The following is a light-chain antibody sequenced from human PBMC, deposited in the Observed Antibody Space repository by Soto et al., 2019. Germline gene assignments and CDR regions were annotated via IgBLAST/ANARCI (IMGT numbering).Light chain of an antibody. CDR2: KAS. CDR3: QEYDSYLYT. V-gene: IGKV1-5*03. CDR1: QSLSSW. Sequence: DIQMPQSPSTLSASVGDIVTITCRASQSLSSWLAWYQQKPGKAPKLLIYKASSLESGVPSRFSGTGSGSEFTLTISSLQPDDCATYYCQEYDSYLYTFGHGTKLEIK. J-gene: IGKJ2*01.